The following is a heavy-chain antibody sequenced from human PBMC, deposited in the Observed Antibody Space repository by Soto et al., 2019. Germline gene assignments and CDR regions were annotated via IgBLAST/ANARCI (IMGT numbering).Heavy chain of an antibody. CDR3: VRHAKLTSVTANVGYYYGLDI. D-gene: IGHD4-4*01. V-gene: IGHV3-23*01. J-gene: IGHJ6*02. Sequence: GGSLRLSCGASGSTLSSYDMSWVRLAPGKGLEWVSVIGSSGGGTYYADSVKGRFTISRDNSKLYLQMSRLRAEDTALYMCVRHAKLTSVTANVGYYYGLDIWGQGTTVTVSS. CDR2: IGSSGGGT. CDR1: GSTLSSYD.